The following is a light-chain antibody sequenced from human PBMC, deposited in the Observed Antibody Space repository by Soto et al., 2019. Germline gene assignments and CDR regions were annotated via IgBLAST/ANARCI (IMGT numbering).Light chain of an antibody. V-gene: IGLV2-14*03. CDR1: SSDVGGYNY. CDR3: SSYTSINSYV. CDR2: YVS. Sequence: QSALTQPASVSGSPGQPITISCTGTSSDVGGYNYVSWYQQHPGKAPKLMIYYVSHRPSGVSNRFSGSKSGNTASLTISGLQAEDEADYYCSSYTSINSYVFGTGTKLTVL. J-gene: IGLJ1*01.